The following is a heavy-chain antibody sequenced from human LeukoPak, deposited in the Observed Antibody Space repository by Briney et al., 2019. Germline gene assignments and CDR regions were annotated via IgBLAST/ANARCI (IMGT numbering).Heavy chain of an antibody. CDR1: GYTFSSYD. CDR2: MNPNSGNT. V-gene: IGHV1-8*01. Sequence: EASVKVSCKASGYTFSSYDINWVRQATGQGLEWMGWMNPNSGNTGYAQKFQGRVTMTRNTSISTAYMELSSLRSEDTAVYYCARGPIIISIDIMGWFDPWGQGTLVTVSS. J-gene: IGHJ5*02. D-gene: IGHD2-8*01. CDR3: ARGPIIISIDIMGWFDP.